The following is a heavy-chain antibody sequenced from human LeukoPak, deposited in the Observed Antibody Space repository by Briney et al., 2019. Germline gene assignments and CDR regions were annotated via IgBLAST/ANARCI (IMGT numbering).Heavy chain of an antibody. CDR2: INPSGGST. CDR3: ARDFGPTLRFGEFQNWFDP. Sequence: ASVKVSCKASGYTFTSYYMHWVRQAPGQGLEWMGIINPSGGSTSSAQKFQGRVTMTRDTSTSTVYMELSSLRSEDTAVYYCARDFGPTLRFGEFQNWFDPWGQGTLVTVSS. CDR1: GYTFTSYY. J-gene: IGHJ5*02. V-gene: IGHV1-46*01. D-gene: IGHD3-10*01.